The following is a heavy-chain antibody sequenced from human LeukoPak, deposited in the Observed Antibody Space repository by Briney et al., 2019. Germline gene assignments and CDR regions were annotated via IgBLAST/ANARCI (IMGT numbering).Heavy chain of an antibody. CDR1: GDSVSSNSAA. CDR3: ARDSLLEDGKGWHYYGSGSYSQAFDY. D-gene: IGHD3-10*01. V-gene: IGHV6-1*01. J-gene: IGHJ4*02. CDR2: TYYRSKWYN. Sequence: SQTLSLTCAISGDSVSSNSAAWNWIRQSPSRGLEWLGGTYYRSKWYNDYAVSVKSRITINPDTSKNQFSLQLNSVTPEDTAVYYCARDSLLEDGKGWHYYGSGSYSQAFDYWGQGTLVTVSS.